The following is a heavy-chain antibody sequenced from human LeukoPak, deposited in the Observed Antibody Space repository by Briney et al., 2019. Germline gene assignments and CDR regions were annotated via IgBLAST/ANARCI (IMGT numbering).Heavy chain of an antibody. V-gene: IGHV4-34*01. CDR1: GGSFSGYY. CDR2: INHSGST. J-gene: IGHJ4*02. D-gene: IGHD2-2*01. CDR3: ARGDYSQRRRSSCSSTSCYAGFDY. Sequence: PSETLSLTCAVYGGSFSGYYWSWIRQPPGKGLEWIGEINHSGSTNYNPSLKSRVTISVDTSKNQFSLKLSSVTPADTAVYYCARGDYSQRRRSSCSSTSCYAGFDYWGQGTLVAVSS.